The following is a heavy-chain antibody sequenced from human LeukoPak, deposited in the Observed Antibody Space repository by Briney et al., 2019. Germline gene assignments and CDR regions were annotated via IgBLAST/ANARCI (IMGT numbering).Heavy chain of an antibody. CDR3: ARDVWGDGYNYGHFDY. V-gene: IGHV1-46*01. D-gene: IGHD5-24*01. J-gene: IGHJ4*02. Sequence: ASVKVSCKAPGYTFTSYAMNWVRQAPGQGLEWMGIINPSGGSTSYAQKFQGRVTMTRDMSTSTVYMELSSLRSEDTAVYYCARDVWGDGYNYGHFDYWGQGTLVTVSS. CDR1: GYTFTSYA. CDR2: INPSGGST.